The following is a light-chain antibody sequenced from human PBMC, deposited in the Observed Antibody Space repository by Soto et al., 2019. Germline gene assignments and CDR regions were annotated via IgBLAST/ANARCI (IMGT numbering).Light chain of an antibody. CDR1: QSISSW. Sequence: DIQMTQSPATLSASLGDRATITCRASQSISSWLAWYQQKPVQAPRLLIYGASSLASGIPARFSGSGSGTDFTLTISSLEPEDFAVYYCQQYNNWPRTFGQGTKVDIK. CDR2: GAS. V-gene: IGKV1-5*01. J-gene: IGKJ1*01. CDR3: QQYNNWPRT.